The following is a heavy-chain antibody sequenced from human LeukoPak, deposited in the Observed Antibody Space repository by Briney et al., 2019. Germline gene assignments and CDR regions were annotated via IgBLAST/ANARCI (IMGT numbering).Heavy chain of an antibody. CDR3: ARNYYDSGGYYPFDY. D-gene: IGHD3-22*01. CDR1: GGSISSSSYY. V-gene: IGHV4-39*01. CDR2: IYYSGST. J-gene: IGHJ4*02. Sequence: SETLSLTCTVSGGSISSSSYYWGWIRQPPGKGLEWIGTIYYSGSTYYNPSLKSRVTISVDTSKNQFSLKLSSVTAADTAVYYCARNYYDSGGYYPFDYWGQGTLVTVSS.